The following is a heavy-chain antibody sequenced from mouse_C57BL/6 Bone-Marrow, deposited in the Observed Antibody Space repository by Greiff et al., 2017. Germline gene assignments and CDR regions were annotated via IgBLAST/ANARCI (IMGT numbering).Heavy chain of an antibody. CDR3: ARADVYYSKGAWFAY. Sequence: QVQLQQSGAELVKPGASVKLSCKASGYTFTSYWMHWVKQRPGQGLEWIGMIHPNSGSTNYNEKFKSTATLTVDKSSSTAYRQLSSLTAVDSAVYYCARADVYYSKGAWFAYWGQGTLVTVSA. CDR1: GYTFTSYW. V-gene: IGHV1-64*01. CDR2: IHPNSGST. D-gene: IGHD2-5*01. J-gene: IGHJ3*01.